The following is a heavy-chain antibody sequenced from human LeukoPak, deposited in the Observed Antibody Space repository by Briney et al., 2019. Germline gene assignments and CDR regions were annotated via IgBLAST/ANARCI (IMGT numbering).Heavy chain of an antibody. CDR2: ISPYSDRT. CDR3: VKLMDNNYDGSAFDY. J-gene: IGHJ4*02. CDR1: GYTFTNYG. D-gene: IGHD3-22*01. Sequence: ASVKVSCKASGYTFTNYGVSWVRQAPGQGLEGMGWISPYSDRTNSIPKFQGRLTMTADTSTLTAYMELRSLRSDDTAVYYCVKLMDNNYDGSAFDYWGQGTLVTVSS. V-gene: IGHV1-18*01.